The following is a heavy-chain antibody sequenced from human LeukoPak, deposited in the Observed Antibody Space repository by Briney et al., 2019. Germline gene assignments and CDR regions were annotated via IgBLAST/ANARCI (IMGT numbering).Heavy chain of an antibody. D-gene: IGHD3-22*01. Sequence: GESLKISCKGSGYSFTNHWIGCVRQMPGKGLEWMGVIYPGDSDTRYSPSFQGQVTISADTSISTAYVQWNSLKSSDTAMYYCARRSLNYYDSSGFYFDSWGQGTLVTVSS. J-gene: IGHJ4*02. CDR3: ARRSLNYYDSSGFYFDS. V-gene: IGHV5-51*01. CDR2: IYPGDSDT. CDR1: GYSFTNHW.